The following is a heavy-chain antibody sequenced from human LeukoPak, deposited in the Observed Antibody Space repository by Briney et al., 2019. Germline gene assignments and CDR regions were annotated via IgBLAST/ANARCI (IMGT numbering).Heavy chain of an antibody. V-gene: IGHV4-59*01. D-gene: IGHD2-21*01. CDR1: GGSISSYY. J-gene: IGHJ6*03. CDR3: ARSISDPPYYYYMDV. Sequence: SETLSLTCTFSGGSISSYYWSWIRQPPGKGLEWIGYIYYSGSTNYNPSLKSRVTISVDTSKNQFSLKLSSVTAADTAVYYCARSISDPPYYYYMDVWGKGTTVTVSS. CDR2: IYYSGST.